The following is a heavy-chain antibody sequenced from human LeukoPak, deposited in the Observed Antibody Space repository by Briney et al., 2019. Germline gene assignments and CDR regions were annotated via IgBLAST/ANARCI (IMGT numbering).Heavy chain of an antibody. D-gene: IGHD3-22*01. CDR1: GFTFDDYA. CDR2: ISWNSGSI. V-gene: IGHV3-9*01. CDR3: ARDRERSGYYY. J-gene: IGHJ4*02. Sequence: PGGSLRLSCAASGFTFDDYAMHWVRQAPGKGLEWVSGISWNSGSIGYADSVKGRFTISRDNAKNSLYLQMNSLRAEDTAVYYCARDRERSGYYYWGQGTLVTVSS.